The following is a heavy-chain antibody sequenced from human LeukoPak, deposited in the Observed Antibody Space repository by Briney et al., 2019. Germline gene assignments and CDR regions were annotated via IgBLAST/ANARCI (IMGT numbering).Heavy chain of an antibody. CDR3: ARSASGTYFLDY. V-gene: IGHV3-21*01. J-gene: IGHJ4*02. Sequence: GGSLRLSCAASGFTFGSYAMSWVRQAPGKGLEWVSSISSGSDYIYYADSVKARFTISRDNAKNSLYLQMNSLRAEDTAVYYCARSASGTYFLDYRGQGTLVTVSS. CDR1: GFTFGSYA. D-gene: IGHD1-26*01. CDR2: ISSGSDYI.